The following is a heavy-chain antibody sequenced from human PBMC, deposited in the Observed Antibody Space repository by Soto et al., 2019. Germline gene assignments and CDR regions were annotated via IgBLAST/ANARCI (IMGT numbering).Heavy chain of an antibody. J-gene: IGHJ4*02. CDR2: ISGSGGST. CDR1: GFTFSSYA. V-gene: IGHV3-23*01. CDR3: AKYPPRPADPGDDY. D-gene: IGHD6-6*01. Sequence: EVQLLESGGGLVQPGGSLRLSCAASGFTFSSYAMSWVRQSPGKGLEWVSAISGSGGSTYYAVSVKGRFTISRDNSKNTLYQHMNSLRAEDTAVYYCAKYPPRPADPGDDYWGQGTLVTVSS.